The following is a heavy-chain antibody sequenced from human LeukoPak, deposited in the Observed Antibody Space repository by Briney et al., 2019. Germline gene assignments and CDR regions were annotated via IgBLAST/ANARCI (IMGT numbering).Heavy chain of an antibody. CDR1: GLTFSNYW. CDR3: ASLTSQYDY. CDR2: INNYGSIT. D-gene: IGHD3-10*01. J-gene: IGHJ4*02. Sequence: QAGGSLRLSCAASGLTFSNYWMQWVRQAPGKGLVWVSRINNYGSITTYADSVKGRFTISRDNAKNTLYLQMNSLRAEDTAVYYCASLTSQYDYWGLGTLVTVSS. V-gene: IGHV3-74*03.